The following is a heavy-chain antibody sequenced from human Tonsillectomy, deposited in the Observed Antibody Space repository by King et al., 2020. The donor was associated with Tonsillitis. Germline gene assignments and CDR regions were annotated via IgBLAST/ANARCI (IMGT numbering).Heavy chain of an antibody. CDR3: AKPLVGAADY. J-gene: IGHJ4*02. CDR1: GFTFSNYG. Sequence: VQLVESGGGVVQPGGSLRLSCAASGFTFSNYGMHWVRQAPGKGLEWVAFIRYDGSNKYYADSVKGRFTISRDNSKNTLYLQMNSLRAEDTAVYYCAKPLVGAADYWGQGTLVTVSS. D-gene: IGHD1-26*01. V-gene: IGHV3-30*02. CDR2: IRYDGSNK.